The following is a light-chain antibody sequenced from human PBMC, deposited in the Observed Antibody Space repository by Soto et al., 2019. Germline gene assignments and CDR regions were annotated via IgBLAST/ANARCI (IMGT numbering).Light chain of an antibody. J-gene: IGKJ4*01. CDR3: QQRSDWPLT. Sequence: EIVLTQSPVTLSLSPGESATLSCRTSQSVRSYLAWYQQKPGQAPRLLMYDASNRATGIPARFRGSGSGTGFTLTISSLEPEDFAVYYCQQRSDWPLTFGGGTKVEVK. CDR2: DAS. V-gene: IGKV3-11*01. CDR1: QSVRSY.